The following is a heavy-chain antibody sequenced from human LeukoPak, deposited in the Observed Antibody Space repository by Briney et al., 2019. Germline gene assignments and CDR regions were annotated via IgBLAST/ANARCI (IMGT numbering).Heavy chain of an antibody. Sequence: GGSLRLSCAASGFTFGDYGMSWVRQAPGKGLEWVSGINWNGGSTGYADSVKGRFTISRDNAKNSLYLQMNSLRAEDTALYYCAREGSSNDYYYYYYMDVWGKGTTVTVSS. CDR1: GFTFGDYG. CDR3: AREGSSNDYYYYYYMDV. V-gene: IGHV3-20*04. CDR2: INWNGGST. D-gene: IGHD4-11*01. J-gene: IGHJ6*03.